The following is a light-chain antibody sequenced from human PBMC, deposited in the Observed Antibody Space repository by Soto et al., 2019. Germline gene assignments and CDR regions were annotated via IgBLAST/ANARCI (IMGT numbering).Light chain of an antibody. J-gene: IGLJ1*01. CDR2: DVS. Sequence: QSALTQPASVSGSPGQSITISCTGTSSDVGGYNYVSWYQQHPGKAPKLMIYDVSNRPSGVSNRFSGSKSGNTASLTISGPQAEDEADYYCSSYTSISTLYVFGTGTKVTVL. CDR1: SSDVGGYNY. CDR3: SSYTSISTLYV. V-gene: IGLV2-14*01.